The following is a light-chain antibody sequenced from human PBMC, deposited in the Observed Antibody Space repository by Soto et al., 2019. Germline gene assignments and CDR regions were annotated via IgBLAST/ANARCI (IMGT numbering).Light chain of an antibody. Sequence: EIVLTQSTGTLSLSPGQRATLSCRASHSLSSSYLAWYQQKPGQAPSLLIYGASSRATGIPDRFSGSGSGTDFTLTISRLEPEYFAVYYCQQYDGSPAWTVGQGTKVEIK. CDR1: HSLSSSY. CDR2: GAS. J-gene: IGKJ1*01. V-gene: IGKV3-20*01. CDR3: QQYDGSPAWT.